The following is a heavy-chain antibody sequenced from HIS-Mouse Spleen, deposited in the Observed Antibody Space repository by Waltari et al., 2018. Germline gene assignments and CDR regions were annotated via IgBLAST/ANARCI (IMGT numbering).Heavy chain of an antibody. J-gene: IGHJ4*02. CDR3: LSVAIFSVANSYYFDY. D-gene: IGHD1-7*01. CDR2: ISGSGGST. CDR1: GFTFSSHA. Sequence: EVQLLESGGGLVQPGGSLRLSCAASGFTFSSHAMVWVRQAPGKGLEWVSAISGSGGSTYYADSVKGRFTISRDNSKNTLYLQMNSLRAEDTAVYYCLSVAIFSVANSYYFDYWGQGTLVTVSS. V-gene: IGHV3-23*01.